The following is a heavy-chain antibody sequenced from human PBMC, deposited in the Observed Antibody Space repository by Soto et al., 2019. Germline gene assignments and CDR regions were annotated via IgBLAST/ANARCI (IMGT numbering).Heavy chain of an antibody. V-gene: IGHV3-30-3*01. J-gene: IGHJ4*02. CDR3: ARLSAAGTGGGGND. CDR1: GFTFSSYA. D-gene: IGHD6-13*01. Sequence: QVQLVESGGGVVQPGRSLRLSCAASGFTFSSYAMHWVRQAPGKGLEWVAVISYDGSNKYYADFVKGRFTISRDNSKNTLYLQMNSLRAEDTAVYYCARLSAAGTGGGGNDWGQGTLVTVSS. CDR2: ISYDGSNK.